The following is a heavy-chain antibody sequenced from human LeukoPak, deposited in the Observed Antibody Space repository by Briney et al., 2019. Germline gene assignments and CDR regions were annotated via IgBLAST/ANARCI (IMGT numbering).Heavy chain of an antibody. CDR2: IMCSGGST. V-gene: IGHV3-23*01. Sequence: PGGSLRLSCAASGFTFSSYAMSWVRQAPGKGLKWFSAIMCSGGSTYYADAVKGRFTISRDNSKNTLYLQMNSLRAEDTAVYYCAKDPPRYYYDSSGYYWGQGTLVTVSS. CDR3: AKDPPRYYYDSSGYY. J-gene: IGHJ4*02. CDR1: GFTFSSYA. D-gene: IGHD3-22*01.